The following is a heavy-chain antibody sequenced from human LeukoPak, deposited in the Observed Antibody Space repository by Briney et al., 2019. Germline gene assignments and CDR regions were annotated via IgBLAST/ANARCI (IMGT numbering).Heavy chain of an antibody. CDR2: IYSSGST. V-gene: IGHV4-4*07. CDR3: ARAAREDDFWSGYLAFDY. CDR1: GGSISSYY. D-gene: IGHD3-3*01. Sequence: PSETLSLTCTVSGGSISSYYWSWIRQPAGKGREWIGRIYSSGSTNYNPSLEGRVARSLDTSNKQCSLKLSSVPAADTAVYYCARAAREDDFWSGYLAFDYWGQGTLVTVSS. J-gene: IGHJ4*02.